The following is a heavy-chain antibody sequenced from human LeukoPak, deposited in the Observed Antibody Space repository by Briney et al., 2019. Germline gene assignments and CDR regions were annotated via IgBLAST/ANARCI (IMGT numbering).Heavy chain of an antibody. D-gene: IGHD5-24*01. V-gene: IGHV4-59*08. CDR3: ASLPQLGRDGYIADSFDI. J-gene: IGHJ3*02. Sequence: SETLSLTCTVSGGSISSYYWSWIRQPPGKELEWIGYIYYSGSTNYNPSLKSRVTISVDTSKNQFSLKLNSVTAADTAVYYCASLPQLGRDGYIADSFDIWGQGTMVTVSS. CDR2: IYYSGST. CDR1: GGSISSYY.